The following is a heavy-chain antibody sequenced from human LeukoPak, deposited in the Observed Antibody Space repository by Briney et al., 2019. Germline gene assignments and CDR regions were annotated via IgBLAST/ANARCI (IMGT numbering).Heavy chain of an antibody. D-gene: IGHD2-21*02. CDR2: LYPGDSDT. J-gene: IGHJ5*02. Sequence: GESLKISCKGSGYSFTSYWIGWVHQLPGKGLESMGFLYPGDSDTRYSPSFQGQVTISADKSSSTAYLQWCSLKASDTAMYYCARLEHIVVVTAINNNWFDPWGQGTLVTVSS. CDR3: ARLEHIVVVTAINNNWFDP. V-gene: IGHV5-51*07. CDR1: GYSFTSYW.